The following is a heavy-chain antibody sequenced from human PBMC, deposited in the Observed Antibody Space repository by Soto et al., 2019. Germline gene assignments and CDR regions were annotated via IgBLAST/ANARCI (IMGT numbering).Heavy chain of an antibody. D-gene: IGHD2-21*01. J-gene: IGHJ6*02. CDR2: IIPVLARA. V-gene: IGHV1-69*01. CDR1: GGTFRTYA. CDR3: ASCGGQPYFYYGMDV. Sequence: QVQLVQSGAEVTKPGSSVKVSCKASGGTFRTYAFSWVRQAPGQGLEWMGAIIPVLARAQYAQNFQGRVTLTADESTTTAYMELNSLRSEDTAVYYWASCGGQPYFYYGMDVWGQGTTVTVSS.